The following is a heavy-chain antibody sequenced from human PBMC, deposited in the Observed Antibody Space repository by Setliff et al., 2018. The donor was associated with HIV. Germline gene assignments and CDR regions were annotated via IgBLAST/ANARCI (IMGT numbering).Heavy chain of an antibody. D-gene: IGHD1-1*01. V-gene: IGHV3-23*01. CDR2: ISNNDLR. Sequence: PGGSLRLSCAASGFTFSNYAMSWVRQAPGKGLEWVSSISNNDLRYYADSVKGRFTISRDTSNNTLYLQMNSLRAEDTAVYYCAKDGLAGYFESWGLGTLVTVSS. CDR3: AKDGLAGYFES. CDR1: GFTFSNYA. J-gene: IGHJ4*02.